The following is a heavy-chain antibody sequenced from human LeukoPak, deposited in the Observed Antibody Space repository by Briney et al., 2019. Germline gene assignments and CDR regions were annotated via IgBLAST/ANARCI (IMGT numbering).Heavy chain of an antibody. D-gene: IGHD3-22*01. Sequence: GGSLRLSCAASGFTFSSYGMHWVRQAPGKGLEWVAVIWYDGSNKYYADSVKGRFTISRDNSKNTLYLQMNSLRAEDTAVYYCARPTYYYDSSGSSDDAFDIWGQGTMVTVSS. CDR3: ARPTYYYDSSGSSDDAFDI. CDR1: GFTFSSYG. CDR2: IWYDGSNK. J-gene: IGHJ3*02. V-gene: IGHV3-30*19.